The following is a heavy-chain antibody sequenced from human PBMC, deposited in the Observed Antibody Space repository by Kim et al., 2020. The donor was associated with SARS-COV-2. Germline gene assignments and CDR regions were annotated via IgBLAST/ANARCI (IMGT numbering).Heavy chain of an antibody. J-gene: IGHJ4*02. CDR3: ARVARYYDSSGYYNFDY. V-gene: IGHV3-7*01. Sequence: GGSLRLSCAASGFTFSSYWMSWVRQAPGKGLEWVANIKQDGSEKYYVDSVKGRFTISRDNAKNSLYLQMNSLRAEDTAVYYCARVARYYDSSGYYNFDYWGQGTLVTVSS. CDR1: GFTFSSYW. D-gene: IGHD3-22*01. CDR2: IKQDGSEK.